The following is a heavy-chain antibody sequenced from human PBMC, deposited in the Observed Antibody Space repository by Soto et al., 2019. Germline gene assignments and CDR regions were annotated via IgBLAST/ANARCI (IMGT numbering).Heavy chain of an antibody. CDR1: GFTFSSYW. J-gene: IGHJ4*02. D-gene: IGHD3-22*01. CDR3: ARDPHYDSSGYYPGNFDY. Sequence: GSLRLSCAASGFTFSSYWMSWVRQAPGKGLEWVANIKQDGSEKYYVDSVKGRFTISRDNAKNSLYLQMNSLRAEDTAVYYCARDPHYDSSGYYPGNFDYWGQGTLVTVSS. CDR2: IKQDGSEK. V-gene: IGHV3-7*01.